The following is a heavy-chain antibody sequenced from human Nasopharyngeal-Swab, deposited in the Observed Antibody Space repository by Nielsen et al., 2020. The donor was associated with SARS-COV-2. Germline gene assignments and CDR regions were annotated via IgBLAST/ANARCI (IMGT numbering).Heavy chain of an antibody. CDR2: IIPIFGTA. CDR3: SWSGYQGAYYYYYGMDV. V-gene: IGHV1-69*01. J-gene: IGHJ6*02. D-gene: IGHD3-3*01. Sequence: WVRQAPGQGLEWMGGIIPIFGTANSAQKFQGRVTITADESTSTAYMELSSLRSEDTAVYYCSWSGYQGAYYYYYGMDVWGQGTTVTVSS.